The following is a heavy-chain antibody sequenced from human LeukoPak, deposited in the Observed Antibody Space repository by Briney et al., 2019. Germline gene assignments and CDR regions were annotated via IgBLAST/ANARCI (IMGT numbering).Heavy chain of an antibody. CDR3: ARDWQDTGAFDY. Sequence: PGGSLRLSCAASGFTFSSYWMHWVRQAPGKGLVWVSRINSDGRSTSYADAVKGRFTISRDKAKNTLYLQMNSLRAEDTAVYYCARDWQDTGAFDYWGQGTLVTVSS. J-gene: IGHJ4*02. V-gene: IGHV3-74*01. CDR2: INSDGRST. D-gene: IGHD1-26*01. CDR1: GFTFSSYW.